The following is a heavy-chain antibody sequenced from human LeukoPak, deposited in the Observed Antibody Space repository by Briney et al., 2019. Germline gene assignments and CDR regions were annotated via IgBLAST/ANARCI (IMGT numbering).Heavy chain of an antibody. CDR3: AKKCPVAESSWYLNGCDY. Sequence: PGGSLRLSCAASGFTFSSYGMHWVRQAPGKGLEWVAVISYDGSNKYYADSVKGRFTISRDNSKNTLYLQMNSLRAEDTAVYYCAKKCPVAESSWYLNGCDYWGQGTLVTVSS. D-gene: IGHD6-13*01. J-gene: IGHJ4*02. CDR2: ISYDGSNK. CDR1: GFTFSSYG. V-gene: IGHV3-30*18.